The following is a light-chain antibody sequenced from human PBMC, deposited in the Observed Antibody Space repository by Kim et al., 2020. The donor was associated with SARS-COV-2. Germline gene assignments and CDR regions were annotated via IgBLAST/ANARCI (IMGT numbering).Light chain of an antibody. V-gene: IGLV3-19*01. CDR3: NSRDSSAKRYV. CDR1: SLRTYF. CDR2: GKN. J-gene: IGLJ1*01. Sequence: AVGQTIRITCQGDSLRTYFASWYQQKPGQAPVLVLYGKNNRPSGIPDRFSASTSGNTASLTITGAQAEDEADYYCNSRDSSAKRYVFGSGTKVTVL.